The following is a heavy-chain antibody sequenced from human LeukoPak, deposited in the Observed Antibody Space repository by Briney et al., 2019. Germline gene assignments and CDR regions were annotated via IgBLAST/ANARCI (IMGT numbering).Heavy chain of an antibody. Sequence: GGSLRLSCAASGFTFSGSAMHWVRQASGKGLEWVGCIRSKANSYATAYAASVKGRFTISRDDSKNTAYLQMNSLKTEDTAVYYCTRHGPPVDYYGSGSLNYYYGMDVWGQGTTVTVSS. V-gene: IGHV3-73*01. CDR3: TRHGPPVDYYGSGSLNYYYGMDV. D-gene: IGHD3-10*01. CDR2: IRSKANSYAT. CDR1: GFTFSGSA. J-gene: IGHJ6*02.